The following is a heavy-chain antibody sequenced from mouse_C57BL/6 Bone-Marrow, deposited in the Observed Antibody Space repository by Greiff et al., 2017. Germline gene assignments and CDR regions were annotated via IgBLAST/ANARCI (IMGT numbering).Heavy chain of an antibody. Sequence: QVQLQQSGAELVKPGASVKISCKASGYTFTDYYINWVKQRPGQGLEWIGNIGPGSGSTYYNEKFKGQATLTADKSSSTAYMQLSSLTSEDSAVYCCARNDGYYGLGPYFGYWGQGTTLTVSS. CDR3: ARNDGYYGLGPYFGY. D-gene: IGHD2-3*01. CDR1: GYTFTDYY. J-gene: IGHJ2*01. CDR2: IGPGSGST. V-gene: IGHV1-77*01.